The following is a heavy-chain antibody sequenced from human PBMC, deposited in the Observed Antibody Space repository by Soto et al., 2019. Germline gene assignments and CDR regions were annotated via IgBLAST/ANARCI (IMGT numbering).Heavy chain of an antibody. V-gene: IGHV4-30-2*01. Sequence: SETLSLTCAVSGGSMISGGYSWSWIRQPPGKGLEWIGYIYHNGSPYYNPSLKSRVTISVDRSKNQFSLKLSSVTAADTAVYYCARVPDVWGQGTTVT. J-gene: IGHJ6*02. CDR1: GGSMISGGYS. CDR3: ARVPDV. CDR2: IYHNGSP.